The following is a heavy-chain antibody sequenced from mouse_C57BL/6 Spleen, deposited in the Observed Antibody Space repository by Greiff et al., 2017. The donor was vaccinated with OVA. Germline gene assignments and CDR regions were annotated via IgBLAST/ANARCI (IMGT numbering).Heavy chain of an antibody. CDR1: GFTFNTYA. CDR2: IRSKSSNYAT. Sequence: DVMLVESGGGLVQPKGSLKLSCAASGFTFNTYAMHWVRQAPGKGLEWVARIRSKSSNYATYYADSVKDRFTISRDDSQSVLYLQMNNLKTEDTAMYDCVREGNSDYGVYYFDYWGQGTTLTVAS. J-gene: IGHJ2*01. V-gene: IGHV10-3*01. CDR3: VREGNSDYGVYYFDY. D-gene: IGHD2-4*01.